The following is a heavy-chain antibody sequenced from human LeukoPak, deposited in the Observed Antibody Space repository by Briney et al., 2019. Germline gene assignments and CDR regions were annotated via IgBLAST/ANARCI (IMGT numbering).Heavy chain of an antibody. Sequence: SETLSLTCSVSGASIRDYYWTWIRQPPGKGLEWIGYIYYSGSTNYNPSLKSRVTISVDTSKNQFSLKLSSVTAADTAVYYCARDGSSGLRTFEIWGQGTMVTVSS. CDR1: GASIRDYY. J-gene: IGHJ3*02. CDR2: IYYSGST. V-gene: IGHV4-59*01. D-gene: IGHD3-22*01. CDR3: ARDGSSGLRTFEI.